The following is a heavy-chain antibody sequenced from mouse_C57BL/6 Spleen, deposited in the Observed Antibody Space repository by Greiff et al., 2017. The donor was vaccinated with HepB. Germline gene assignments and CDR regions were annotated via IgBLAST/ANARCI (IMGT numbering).Heavy chain of an antibody. CDR1: GYTFTSYW. J-gene: IGHJ1*03. V-gene: IGHV1-52*01. CDR2: IDPSDSET. CDR3: AREWTGTGCFDV. D-gene: IGHD4-1*01. Sequence: QVQLQQPGAELVRPGSSVKLSCKASGYTFTSYWMHWVKQRPIQGLEWIGNIDPSDSETHYNQKFKDKATLTVDKSSSTAYMQLSSLTSEDSAVYYCAREWTGTGCFDVWGTGTTVTVSS.